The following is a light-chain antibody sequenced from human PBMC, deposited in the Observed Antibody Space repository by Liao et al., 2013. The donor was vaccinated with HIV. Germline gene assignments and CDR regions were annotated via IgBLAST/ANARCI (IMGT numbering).Light chain of an antibody. CDR3: QAWDSSTEVV. CDR2: QDD. V-gene: IGLV3-1*01. CDR1: KLGDKF. J-gene: IGLJ2*01. Sequence: SYELTQPPSVSVSPGQTASITCSGDKLGDKFACGYRQRPGQSPVLVIYQDDKRPSGIPGRFSGSSSGNTGTLTISGTQPMDEGDYYCQAWDSSTEVVFGGGTKLTVL.